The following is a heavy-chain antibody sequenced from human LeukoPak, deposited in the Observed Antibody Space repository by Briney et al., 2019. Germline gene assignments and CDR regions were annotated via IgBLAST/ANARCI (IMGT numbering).Heavy chain of an antibody. CDR2: INHSRST. J-gene: IGHJ5*02. D-gene: IGHD3-3*01. Sequence: SETLSLTCAVYGGSFSGFYWTWIRQPPGKGLEWIGQINHSRSTHYNPSLKSRATISVDTSKNQFSLKLSSVTAADAAVYYCAREGIFYDFWSGYSRWFDPWGQGTLVTVSS. CDR1: GGSFSGFY. CDR3: AREGIFYDFWSGYSRWFDP. V-gene: IGHV4-34*01.